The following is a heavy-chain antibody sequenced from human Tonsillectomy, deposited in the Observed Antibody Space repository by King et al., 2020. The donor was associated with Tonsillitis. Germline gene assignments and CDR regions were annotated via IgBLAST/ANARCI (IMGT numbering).Heavy chain of an antibody. J-gene: IGHJ4*02. CDR1: GFTFSHSA. D-gene: IGHD2/OR15-2a*01. Sequence: VQLVESGGGLIQPGGSLKLSCAASGFTFSHSAMHWVRQASGKGLEYIGRIRTKLNNYATSYSASVKGRFTISRDDSKNTAYLQMNSLKTEDTAVYYCTGLRYCDSNGFYDYWGQGTLVTVSS. CDR2: IRTKLNNYAT. CDR3: TGLRYCDSNGFYDY. V-gene: IGHV3-73*02.